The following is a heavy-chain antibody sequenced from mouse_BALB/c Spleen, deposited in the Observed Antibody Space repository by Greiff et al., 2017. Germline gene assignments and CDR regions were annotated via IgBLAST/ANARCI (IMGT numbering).Heavy chain of an antibody. CDR2: ISSGSSTI. J-gene: IGHJ4*01. D-gene: IGHD2-10*01. CDR1: GFTFSSFG. Sequence: EVQGVESGGGLVQPGGSRKLSCAASGFTFSSFGMHWVRQAPEKGLEWVAYISSGSSTIYYADTVKGRFTISRDNPKNTLFLQMTSLRSEDTAMYYCARGLLEAMDYWGQGTSVTVSS. V-gene: IGHV5-17*02. CDR3: ARGLLEAMDY.